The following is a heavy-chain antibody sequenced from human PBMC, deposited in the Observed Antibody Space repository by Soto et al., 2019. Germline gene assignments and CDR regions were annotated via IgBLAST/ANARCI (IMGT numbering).Heavy chain of an antibody. CDR2: IYWDDSK. D-gene: IGHD4-17*01. CDR3: AKKGGGDYILGY. J-gene: IGHJ4*02. CDR1: GFSLSTNGVG. V-gene: IGHV2-5*02. Sequence: QITLKESGPTLVKPTQTLTLTCTFSGFSLSTNGVGVGWIRQPPGKALEWLALIYWDDSKEYSPSLKSRLTITKDTSRNQVVLTMTNMDPVDTGTYYCAKKGGGDYILGYWGQGTLVTVSS.